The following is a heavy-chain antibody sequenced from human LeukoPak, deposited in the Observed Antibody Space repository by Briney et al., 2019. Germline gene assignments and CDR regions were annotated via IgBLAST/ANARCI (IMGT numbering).Heavy chain of an antibody. CDR1: GGSFSGYY. CDR3: ARGSAAAAVDY. Sequence: SETLSLTCAVYGGSFSGYYWSWIRQPPGKGLEWIGEINHSGSTNYNPSLKSRVTISVDTSKNQFSLKLSSVTAADTAVYYCARGSAAAAVDYWGQGTLVTVSS. D-gene: IGHD6-13*01. J-gene: IGHJ4*02. CDR2: INHSGST. V-gene: IGHV4-34*01.